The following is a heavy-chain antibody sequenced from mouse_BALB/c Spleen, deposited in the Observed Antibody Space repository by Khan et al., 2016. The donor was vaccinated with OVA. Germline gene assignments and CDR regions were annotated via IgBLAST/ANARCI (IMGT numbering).Heavy chain of an antibody. CDR2: INSNGGSP. CDR1: GFTFSSYG. Sequence: EVELVESGGGLVQPGGSLKLSCAASGFTFSSYGMSWVRQTPDKRLELVATINSNGGSPYYPDSVKGRFTISRDNAKNTLYLQMSGLKYEDTAMYYCARMARTINWGQGTTLTVSA. CDR3: ARMARTIN. J-gene: IGHJ2*01. V-gene: IGHV5-6-3*01.